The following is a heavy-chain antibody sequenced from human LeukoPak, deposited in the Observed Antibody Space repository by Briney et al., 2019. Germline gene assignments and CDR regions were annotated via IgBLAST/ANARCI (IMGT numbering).Heavy chain of an antibody. CDR1: GGSFSGYY. J-gene: IGHJ2*01. Sequence: SETLSLTCAVYGGSFSGYYWSWIRQPPGKGLEWIGEINHSGSTNYNPSLKSRVTISIDTSKNQFSLKLSSVTAADTAVYYCARGRMVRGVPNWYFDLWGRGTLVTVSS. CDR3: ARGRMVRGVPNWYFDL. D-gene: IGHD3-10*01. CDR2: INHSGST. V-gene: IGHV4-34*01.